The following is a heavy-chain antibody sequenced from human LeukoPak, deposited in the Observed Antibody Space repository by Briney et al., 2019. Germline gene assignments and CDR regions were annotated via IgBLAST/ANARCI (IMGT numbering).Heavy chain of an antibody. CDR2: INPNSGDT. CDR1: GYTFTDYY. CDR3: ARANFLYCSSTTCLFDY. V-gene: IGHV1-2*02. Sequence: GAPVKVSCKASGYTFTDYYLHWVRQAPGQGFEWMGWINPNSGDTNYAQEFQGRVTMTRDTSISTAHMEMSRLRSDDTAVYYCARANFLYCSSTTCLFDYWGQGTLVTVSS. D-gene: IGHD2-2*01. J-gene: IGHJ4*02.